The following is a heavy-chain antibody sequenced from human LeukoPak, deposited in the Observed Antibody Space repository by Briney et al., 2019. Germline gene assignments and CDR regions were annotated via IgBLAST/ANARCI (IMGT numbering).Heavy chain of an antibody. Sequence: GASVKVSCKASGYTFTSYDINWVRQAPGQGLEWMGWMNPNSGNTGYAQKFQGRVTITRNTSITTTYMELSSLRSEDTAVYYCARRSAYGSGSYYVDYCGQGTLVTVSS. V-gene: IGHV1-8*03. CDR3: ARRSAYGSGSYYVDY. J-gene: IGHJ4*02. CDR2: MNPNSGNT. CDR1: GYTFTSYD. D-gene: IGHD3-10*01.